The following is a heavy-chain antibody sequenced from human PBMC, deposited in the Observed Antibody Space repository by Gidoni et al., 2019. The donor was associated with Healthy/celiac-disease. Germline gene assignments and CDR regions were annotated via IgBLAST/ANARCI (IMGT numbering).Heavy chain of an antibody. D-gene: IGHD3-3*01. CDR1: GFPFSSYW. Sequence: EVQLVESGGGLVQPGGSLRLSCAASGFPFSSYWMSWVRQAPGKGLEWVANIKQDGSEKYYVDSVKGRFTISRDNAKNSLYLQMNSLRAEDTAVYYCAGKYYDFWSGYYQAFDIWGQGTMVTVSS. J-gene: IGHJ3*02. CDR2: IKQDGSEK. V-gene: IGHV3-7*01. CDR3: AGKYYDFWSGYYQAFDI.